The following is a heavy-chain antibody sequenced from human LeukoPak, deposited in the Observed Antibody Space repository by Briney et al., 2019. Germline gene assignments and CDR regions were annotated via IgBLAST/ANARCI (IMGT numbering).Heavy chain of an antibody. Sequence: ASVKVSCKASGGTFSSYAISWVRQAPGQGLEWMGGIIPIFGTANYAQKFQGRVTITADESTSTAYMELSSLRSEDTAVYYCARADYYGSGSYYSWFDPWGQGTLVTVSS. V-gene: IGHV1-69*13. CDR3: ARADYYGSGSYYSWFDP. D-gene: IGHD3-10*01. J-gene: IGHJ5*02. CDR1: GGTFSSYA. CDR2: IIPIFGTA.